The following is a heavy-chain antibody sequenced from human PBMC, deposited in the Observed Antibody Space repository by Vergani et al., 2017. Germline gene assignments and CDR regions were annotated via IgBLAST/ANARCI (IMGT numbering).Heavy chain of an antibody. CDR2: IHYSGRN. V-gene: IGHV4-30-4*08. D-gene: IGHD5-18*01. J-gene: IGHJ3*02. CDR3: SRERVRTARTFDI. Sequence: QVQLQESAPGLMKPSQTLSLTCTVSGGSISRSDVYWSWIRQSPGKGLEWIGYIHYSGRNYYDPSLKSRFTISVDTSKNHFSLKVTSVTAADTAVYYCSRERVRTARTFDIWGQGTMATVSS. CDR1: GGSISRSDVY.